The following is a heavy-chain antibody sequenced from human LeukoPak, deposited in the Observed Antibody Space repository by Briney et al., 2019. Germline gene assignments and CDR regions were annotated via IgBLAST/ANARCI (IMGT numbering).Heavy chain of an antibody. CDR3: ARDDETSYGMDV. Sequence: PSGRSLRLSCAASGFTFSSYGMHWVRQAPGKGLEWVAVIWYDGSNKYYADSVKGRFTISRDNSKNTLYLQMNSLRAEDTAVYYCARDDETSYGMDVWGQGTTVTVSS. CDR2: IWYDGSNK. J-gene: IGHJ6*02. V-gene: IGHV3-33*01. CDR1: GFTFSSYG.